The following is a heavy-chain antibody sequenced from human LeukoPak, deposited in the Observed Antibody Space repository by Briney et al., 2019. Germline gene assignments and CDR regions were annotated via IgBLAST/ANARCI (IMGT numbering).Heavy chain of an antibody. J-gene: IGHJ3*02. CDR1: GYTFTSYG. CDR2: ISAYNGNT. CDR3: ARDRAWGCSSTSCYQNDAFDI. Sequence: ASVKVSCKASGYTFTSYGISWVRQAPGQGLEWMGWISAYNGNTNYAQKLQGRVTMTTDTSTSTAYMELRSLRSDDTAVYYCARDRAWGCSSTSCYQNDAFDIWGQGTMVTVSS. V-gene: IGHV1-18*01. D-gene: IGHD2-2*01.